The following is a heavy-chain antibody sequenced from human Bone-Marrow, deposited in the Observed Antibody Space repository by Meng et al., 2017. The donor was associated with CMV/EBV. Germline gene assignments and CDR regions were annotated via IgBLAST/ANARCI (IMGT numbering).Heavy chain of an antibody. CDR2: ISYDGSNK. V-gene: IGHV3-30*04. J-gene: IGHJ4*02. CDR1: GFTFSSYA. D-gene: IGHD6-13*01. CDR3: ARAGYSTYLDY. Sequence: SCAASGFTFSSYAMHWVRQAPGKGLEWVAVISYDGSNKYYADSVKGRFTISRDNSKNTLYLQMNSLRAEDTAVYYCARAGYSTYLDYWGQGTLVTVSS.